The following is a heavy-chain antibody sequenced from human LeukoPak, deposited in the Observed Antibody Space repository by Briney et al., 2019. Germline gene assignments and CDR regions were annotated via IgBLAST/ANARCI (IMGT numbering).Heavy chain of an antibody. CDR1: GFTFSDYY. V-gene: IGHV3-11*04. Sequence: GGSLRLSCAASGFTFSDYYMSWIRQAPGKGREWVSYISSSGSTIYYADSVKGRFTISRDNAKNSLYLQMNSLRAEDTAVYYCATLRGLIVVQRRPHWGQGTLVTVSS. CDR2: ISSSGSTI. CDR3: ATLRGLIVVQRRPH. D-gene: IGHD3-22*01. J-gene: IGHJ4*02.